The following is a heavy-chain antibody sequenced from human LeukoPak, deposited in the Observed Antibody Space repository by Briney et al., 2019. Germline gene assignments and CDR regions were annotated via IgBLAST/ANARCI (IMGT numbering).Heavy chain of an antibody. D-gene: IGHD2-21*02. V-gene: IGHV4-59*01. CDR2: IYYSGTT. CDR1: GASISDYY. J-gene: IGHJ4*02. CDR3: VRDKGDVTRSSSERFDY. Sequence: PSETLSLTCTVSGASISDYYWSWIRQPPGKGLEWIGYIYYSGTTSYNPSLKSRVAISVDTSKNQFFLKLSSVTAADTAVYYCVRDKGDVTRSSSERFDYWGQGTLVTVSS.